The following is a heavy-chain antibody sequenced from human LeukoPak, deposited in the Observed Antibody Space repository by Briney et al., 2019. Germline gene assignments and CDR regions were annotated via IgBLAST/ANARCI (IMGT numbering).Heavy chain of an antibody. CDR1: GFTFSNFW. Sequence: GGSLRLSCAASGFTFSNFWMHWVRQAPGKGLVWVSRVDSDGSSTSYADSVKGRFTISRNNAENTLYLQMNSLRAEDTAVYFCASGQFWSGYYYDYWGQGTLVTVSS. CDR3: ASGQFWSGYYYDY. CDR2: VDSDGSST. J-gene: IGHJ4*02. V-gene: IGHV3-74*01. D-gene: IGHD3-3*01.